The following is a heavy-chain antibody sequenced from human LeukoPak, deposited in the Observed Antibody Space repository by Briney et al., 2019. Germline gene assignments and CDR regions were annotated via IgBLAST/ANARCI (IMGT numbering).Heavy chain of an antibody. J-gene: IGHJ4*02. CDR3: ARRGGSGRAFDY. V-gene: IGHV4-39*01. CDR1: GASIGGGTYY. D-gene: IGHD1-26*01. Sequence: TPSETLSLTCSVSGASIGGGTYYWGWIRQPPGKGLEWIGSIYYTGSTYDNPSLKSRVTISVDTSKNQFSLKLGSVTAADTAVYYCARRGGSGRAFDYWGQGTLVTVSS. CDR2: IYYTGST.